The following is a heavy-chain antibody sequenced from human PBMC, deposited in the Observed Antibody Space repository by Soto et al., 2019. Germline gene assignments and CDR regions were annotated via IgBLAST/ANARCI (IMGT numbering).Heavy chain of an antibody. V-gene: IGHV1-8*01. D-gene: IGHD2-8*01. CDR1: GYTFTSYD. CDR2: MNPNSGNT. CDR3: ARSIYCPKGVCYGRYFDL. J-gene: IGHJ2*01. Sequence: QVQLVQSGAEVKKPGASVKVSCKASGYTFTSYDINWVRQATGQGLEWMGWMNPNSGNTGYAQKFQGRVTMTRNTSISTAYMELSSLRSEDTAVYYCARSIYCPKGVCYGRYFDLWGRGTLVTVSS.